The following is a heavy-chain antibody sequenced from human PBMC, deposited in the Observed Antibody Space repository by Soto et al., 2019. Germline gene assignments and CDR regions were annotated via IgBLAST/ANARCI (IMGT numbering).Heavy chain of an antibody. CDR3: ARGPLYCSGGSCSSAFYYMDV. V-gene: IGHV5-51*01. Sequence: PGESLKISCKGSGYSFTSYWIGWVRQMPGKGLEWMGIIYPGDSDTRYSPSFQGQVTISAGKSISTAYLQWSSLKASDTAVYYCARGPLYCSGGSCSSAFYYMDVWGKGTTVTVSS. D-gene: IGHD2-15*01. CDR1: GYSFTSYW. CDR2: IYPGDSDT. J-gene: IGHJ6*03.